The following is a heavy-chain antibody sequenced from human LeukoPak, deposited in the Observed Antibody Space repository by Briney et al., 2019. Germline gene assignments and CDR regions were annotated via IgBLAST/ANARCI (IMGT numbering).Heavy chain of an antibody. J-gene: IGHJ4*02. CDR1: GGSISSYY. Sequence: PSETLSLTCTVSGGSISSYYWSWIRQPPGKGLEWIGYIYYSGSTNYNPSLKSRVTISVDTSKNQFSLKLSSVTAVDTAVYYCATQGWELLSFDYWGQGTLVTVSS. V-gene: IGHV4-59*01. CDR2: IYYSGST. D-gene: IGHD1-26*01. CDR3: ATQGWELLSFDY.